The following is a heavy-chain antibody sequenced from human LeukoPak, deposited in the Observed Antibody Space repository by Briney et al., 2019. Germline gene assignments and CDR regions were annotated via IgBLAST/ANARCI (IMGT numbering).Heavy chain of an antibody. D-gene: IGHD3-10*01. Sequence: GGSLRLSCAASGFTFSSYAMSRVRQAPGKGLEWVSAISGSGGSIYYADSVRGRFTISRDNSKNTLYLQMNSLTGDDTAAYYCAKEEGWGVNVFDYWGQGTLVTVSS. CDR2: ISGSGGSI. V-gene: IGHV3-23*01. CDR1: GFTFSSYA. J-gene: IGHJ4*02. CDR3: AKEEGWGVNVFDY.